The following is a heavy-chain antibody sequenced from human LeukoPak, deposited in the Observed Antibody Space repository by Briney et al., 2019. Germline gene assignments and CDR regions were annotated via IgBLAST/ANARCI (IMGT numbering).Heavy chain of an antibody. Sequence: GGSLRLSCAASGFTFSSYAMSWVRQAPGKGLEWVSAINGIGGSTYYADSVKGRFIISRDNSKNTVYLQMNSLRAEDTAVYYCAKDHSSGIFDYWGQGTLVTVSS. CDR3: AKDHSSGIFDY. D-gene: IGHD6-19*01. J-gene: IGHJ4*02. V-gene: IGHV3-23*01. CDR2: INGIGGST. CDR1: GFTFSSYA.